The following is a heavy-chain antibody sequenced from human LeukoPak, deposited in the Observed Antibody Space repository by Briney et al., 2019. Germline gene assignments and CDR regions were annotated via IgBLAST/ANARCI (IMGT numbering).Heavy chain of an antibody. Sequence: SQTLSLTCTVSGGSISSGGYYWSWIRQHPGKGLEWIGYIYYSGSTYYNPSLKSRVTISVDTSKNQFSLKLSSVTAADTAVYYCARDRIAAAGTLDYWGQGTLVTVSS. CDR2: IYYSGST. CDR1: GGSISSGGYY. V-gene: IGHV4-31*03. D-gene: IGHD6-13*01. CDR3: ARDRIAAAGTLDY. J-gene: IGHJ4*02.